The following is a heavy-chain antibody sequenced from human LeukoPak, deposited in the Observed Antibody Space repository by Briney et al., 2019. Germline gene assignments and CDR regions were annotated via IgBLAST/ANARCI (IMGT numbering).Heavy chain of an antibody. CDR2: ISSSSSYI. CDR1: GFTFSSYS. V-gene: IGHV3-21*01. J-gene: IGHJ4*02. Sequence: AGGSLRLSCVVSGFTFSSYSVNWVRQSPGKGLEWVSYISSSSSYIHYADSVKGRFTISRDNAKNSLYLQMNSLRAEDTAVYYCARDWGVQSSPFDYWGQGTLVTVSS. D-gene: IGHD1-1*01. CDR3: ARDWGVQSSPFDY.